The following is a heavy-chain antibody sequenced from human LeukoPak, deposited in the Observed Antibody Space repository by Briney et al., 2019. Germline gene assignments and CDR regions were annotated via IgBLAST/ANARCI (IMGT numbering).Heavy chain of an antibody. CDR2: ISYDGSNK. D-gene: IGHD1-26*01. J-gene: IGHJ6*02. Sequence: GGSLRLSCAASGFTFSDHAMSWVRQAPGKGLEWVAVISYDGSNKYYADSVKGRFTISRDNSKNTLYLQMNSLRAEDTAVYYCARGLLVGATNYYYYYGMDVWGQGTTVTVSS. CDR3: ARGLLVGATNYYYYYGMDV. CDR1: GFTFSDHA. V-gene: IGHV3-30*03.